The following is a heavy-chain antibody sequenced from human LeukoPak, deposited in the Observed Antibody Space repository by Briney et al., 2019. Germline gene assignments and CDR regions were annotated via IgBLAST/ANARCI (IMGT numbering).Heavy chain of an antibody. V-gene: IGHV3-23*01. CDR1: GFTFSTYA. D-gene: IGHD3-10*02. J-gene: IGHJ6*02. Sequence: GGSLRLSCAASGFTFSTYAMSWVRQTPEKGLEWVSAISGSGGSTYYADSVKGRFTISRDNSKNTLYLQMNSLRAEDTAVYYCARDLHYYVAMDVWGQGTTVTVSS. CDR2: ISGSGGST. CDR3: ARDLHYYVAMDV.